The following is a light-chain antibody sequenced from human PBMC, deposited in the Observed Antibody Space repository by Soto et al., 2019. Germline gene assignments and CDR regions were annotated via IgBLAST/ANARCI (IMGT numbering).Light chain of an antibody. V-gene: IGKV3-20*01. CDR3: QQYGSSART. J-gene: IGKJ5*01. Sequence: EIVMTQSPATLSVSPGERATLSCRASQSVRSNLAWYQQKPGQSPRLLIYGASSRATGIPDRFSGSGSGTDFTLTISRLEPEDFAVYYCQQYGSSARTFGQGTRLEIK. CDR1: QSVRSN. CDR2: GAS.